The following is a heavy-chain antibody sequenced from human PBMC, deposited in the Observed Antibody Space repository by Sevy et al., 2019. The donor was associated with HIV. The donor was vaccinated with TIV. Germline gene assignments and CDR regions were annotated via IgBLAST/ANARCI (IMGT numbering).Heavy chain of an antibody. V-gene: IGHV4-39*01. CDR2: ISYSGAT. J-gene: IGHJ5*02. Sequence: SETLSLTCSVSGDSISSYGHFWGWIRRPPGKGLEWIGDISYSGATNYHPSLRSRVTISVDTSKNQFYLKLTSVTAADTAVYYCAKIFDHWGQGTLVTVSS. CDR1: GDSISSYGHF. CDR3: AKIFDH.